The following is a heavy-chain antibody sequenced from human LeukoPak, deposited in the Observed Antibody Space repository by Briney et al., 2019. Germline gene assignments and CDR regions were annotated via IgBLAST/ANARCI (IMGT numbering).Heavy chain of an antibody. V-gene: IGHV3-23*01. CDR2: ISGSGGST. D-gene: IGHD3-16*01. CDR1: GFTFSSYW. Sequence: PGGSLRLSCAASGFTFSSYWMHWVRQAPGKGLVWVSLISGSGGSTYYADSVKGRFIISRDNSKNTLYLQMNSLRAEDTAVFYCAKDRDDYVWGSYLGAFDIWGQGTMVTVSS. J-gene: IGHJ3*02. CDR3: AKDRDDYVWGSYLGAFDI.